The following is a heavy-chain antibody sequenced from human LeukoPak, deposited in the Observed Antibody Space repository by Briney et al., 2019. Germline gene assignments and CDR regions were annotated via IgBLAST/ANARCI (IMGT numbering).Heavy chain of an antibody. D-gene: IGHD2-2*01. CDR2: ISSSSSYI. V-gene: IGHV3-21*01. CDR3: ARSPAARWADAFDI. Sequence: PGGSLRLSCAASGFTFSSYSMNWVRQAPGKGLEWVSSISSSSSYIYYADSVKGRFTISRDNAKNSLYLQMNSLRAEDTAVYYCARSPAARWADAFDIWGQGTMVTVFS. J-gene: IGHJ3*02. CDR1: GFTFSSYS.